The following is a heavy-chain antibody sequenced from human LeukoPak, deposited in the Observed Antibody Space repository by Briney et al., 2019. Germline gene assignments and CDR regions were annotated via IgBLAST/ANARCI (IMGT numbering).Heavy chain of an antibody. CDR3: ARVRGATLSYHYFDY. CDR1: GLTFSAYS. CDR2: IIGSGDLI. J-gene: IGHJ4*02. D-gene: IGHD1-26*01. V-gene: IGHV3-48*02. Sequence: PGGSLRLSCAASGLTFSAYSMNWVRQAPWKGLEWVSFIIGSGDLIYYADSVKGRFTISRDNAKNSLYLQMNSLRDEDTAVYYCARVRGATLSYHYFDYWGQGALVTVSS.